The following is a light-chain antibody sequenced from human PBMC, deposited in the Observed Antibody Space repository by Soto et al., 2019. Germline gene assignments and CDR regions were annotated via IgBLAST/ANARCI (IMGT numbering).Light chain of an antibody. J-gene: IGKJ1*01. CDR2: NAS. V-gene: IGKV1-5*03. CDR3: QHYTTYSRP. Sequence: GVRVTIPCRASQSISSWLAWYQQKPGKAPKLLIYNASNLESGVPSRFSGSGSGTEFTLTISSLQPDDFATDYCQHYTTYSRPFGQGAKVDIK. CDR1: QSISSW.